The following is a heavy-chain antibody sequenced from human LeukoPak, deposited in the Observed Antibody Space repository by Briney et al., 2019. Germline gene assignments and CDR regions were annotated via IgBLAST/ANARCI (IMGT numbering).Heavy chain of an antibody. CDR1: GFTFDDYG. D-gene: IGHD2-2*01. CDR2: INWNGGST. CDR3: ARQSSANYYFYLDV. Sequence: GGSLRLSCAASGFTFDDYGMSWVRHAPGKGLEWVSGINWNGGSTAYADSVKGRFTISRDNAKNILHLQMDSLAAQDTAVYYCARQSSANYYFYLDVWGKGTTVTVSS. V-gene: IGHV3-20*04. J-gene: IGHJ6*03.